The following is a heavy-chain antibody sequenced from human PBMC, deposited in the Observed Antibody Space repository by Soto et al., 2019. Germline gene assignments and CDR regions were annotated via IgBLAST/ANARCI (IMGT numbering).Heavy chain of an antibody. CDR3: AKDTTMVRGVIAGTFDY. Sequence: EVQLLESGGGLVQPGGSLRLSCAASGFTFSSYAMSWVRQAPGKGLEWVSAISGSGGSTYYADSVKGRFTISRDNSKNTLYLQMNSLRAEDTAVYYCAKDTTMVRGVIAGTFDYWGQGTLVTVSS. J-gene: IGHJ4*02. V-gene: IGHV3-23*01. CDR2: ISGSGGST. D-gene: IGHD3-10*01. CDR1: GFTFSSYA.